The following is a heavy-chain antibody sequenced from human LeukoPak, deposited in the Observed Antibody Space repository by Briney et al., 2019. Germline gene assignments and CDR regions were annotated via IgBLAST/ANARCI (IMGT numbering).Heavy chain of an antibody. J-gene: IGHJ6*02. D-gene: IGHD1-14*01. CDR1: GFASYIYA. CDR3: AKGQGLYAPLRKYGMDV. V-gene: IGHV3-30-3*02. Sequence: GGSPRLSCAASGFASYIYAMHCVRQAPGRGRERVAVNYYDGSVKDYADSVKGRFTISRDNSKNTLYMQMNSLRAEDTAVFYCAKGQGLYAPLRKYGMDVWGQGTTVTVSS. CDR2: NYYDGSVK.